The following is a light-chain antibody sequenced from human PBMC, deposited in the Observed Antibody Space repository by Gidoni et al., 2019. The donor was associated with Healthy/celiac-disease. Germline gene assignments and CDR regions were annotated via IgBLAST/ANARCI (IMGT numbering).Light chain of an antibody. CDR3: QQLNSYPRFT. CDR2: AAS. CDR1: QGISRY. Sequence: DIQLTQSPSFLSASVGDRVTITCRASQGISRYLAWYQQKPGKAPKLLIYAASTLQSGVPSRFSGSGSGTEFTLTISSLQPEAFATYYCQQLNSYPRFTVGPGTKVDIK. V-gene: IGKV1-9*01. J-gene: IGKJ3*01.